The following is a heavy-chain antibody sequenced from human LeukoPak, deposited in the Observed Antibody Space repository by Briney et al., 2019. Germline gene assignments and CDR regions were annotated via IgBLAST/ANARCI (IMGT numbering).Heavy chain of an antibody. CDR3: AKNNWNDMPFVDY. D-gene: IGHD1-20*01. CDR2: IRGTGVGT. V-gene: IGHV3-23*01. Sequence: PGGSLRLSCAASGFTFRNSAMSWVRQAPGKGLEWVSTIRGTGVGTFYADSVKGRLTISRDNPKNTLYLQMNSLRAEDTAVYYCAKNNWNDMPFVDYWGQGTLVTVSS. J-gene: IGHJ4*02. CDR1: GFTFRNSA.